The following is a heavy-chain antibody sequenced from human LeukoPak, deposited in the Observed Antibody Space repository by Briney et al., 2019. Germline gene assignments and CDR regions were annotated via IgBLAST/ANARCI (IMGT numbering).Heavy chain of an antibody. CDR2: ISYDGSNK. CDR1: GFTFSSYG. Sequence: GGSLRLSCAASGFTFSSYGMHWVRQAPGKGLEWVAVISYDGSNKYYADSVKGRFTISRDNAKNSLYLQMNSLRAEDTAVYYCARGRFRLGYFDYWGQGTLVTVSS. V-gene: IGHV3-30*03. J-gene: IGHJ4*02. CDR3: ARGRFRLGYFDY.